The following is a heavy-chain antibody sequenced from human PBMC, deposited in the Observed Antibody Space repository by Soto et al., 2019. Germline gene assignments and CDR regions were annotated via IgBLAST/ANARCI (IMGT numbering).Heavy chain of an antibody. CDR2: INAGNGNT. CDR3: ASSYYGWGNPKDYYYGMDV. J-gene: IGHJ6*02. Sequence: ASVKVSCKASGYTFSSYAMHWVRQAPGQRLEWMGWINAGNGNTKYSQKFQGRVTITRDTSASTAYMELSSLRSEDTAVYYCASSYYGWGNPKDYYYGMDVWGQGTTVTVSS. V-gene: IGHV1-3*01. D-gene: IGHD3-10*01. CDR1: GYTFSSYA.